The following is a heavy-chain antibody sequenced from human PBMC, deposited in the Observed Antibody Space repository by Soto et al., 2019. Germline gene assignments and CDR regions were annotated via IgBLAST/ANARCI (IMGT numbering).Heavy chain of an antibody. D-gene: IGHD6-13*01. CDR2: IYYSGST. J-gene: IGHJ5*02. CDR3: ARDHRGSSWYPGINWFDP. CDR1: GGSISSYY. Sequence: SETLSLTCTVSGGSISSYYWSWIRQPPGKGLEWIGYIYYSGSTNYNPSLKSRVTISVDTSKNQFSLKLSFVTAADTAVYYCARDHRGSSWYPGINWFDPWGQGTLVTSPQ. V-gene: IGHV4-59*01.